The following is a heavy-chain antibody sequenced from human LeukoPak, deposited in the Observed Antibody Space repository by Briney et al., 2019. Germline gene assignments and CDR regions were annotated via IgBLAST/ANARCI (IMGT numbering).Heavy chain of an antibody. Sequence: GESLKISCKSSGYGLTTYWIGWVRQMPGKGLEWVGIIFPGDSDTIYSPSFQGQVTISADYSINTAYLHWSSLRASDTAIYYCARLNTNVPDYWGQGTLVTVSS. D-gene: IGHD2-8*01. CDR1: GYGLTTYW. V-gene: IGHV5-51*01. CDR2: IFPGDSDT. CDR3: ARLNTNVPDY. J-gene: IGHJ4*02.